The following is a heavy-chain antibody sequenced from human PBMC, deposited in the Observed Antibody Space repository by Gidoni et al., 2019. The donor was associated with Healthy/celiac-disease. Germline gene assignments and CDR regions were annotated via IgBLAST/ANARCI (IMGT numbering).Heavy chain of an antibody. D-gene: IGHD3-3*01. CDR1: GGSFSGYY. Sequence: VQLQQWGAGLLKHSETLSLTCAVDGGSFSGYYWSWIRQPPGKGLEWIGEINHSGSTNYNPSLKSRVTISVDTSKNQFSLKLSSVTAADTAVYYCASLGYYDFWSGFPSVAWFDPWGQGTLVTVSS. CDR2: INHSGST. V-gene: IGHV4-34*01. J-gene: IGHJ5*02. CDR3: ASLGYYDFWSGFPSVAWFDP.